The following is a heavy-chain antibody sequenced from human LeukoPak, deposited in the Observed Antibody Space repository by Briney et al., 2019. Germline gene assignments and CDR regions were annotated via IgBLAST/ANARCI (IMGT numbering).Heavy chain of an antibody. CDR1: GFTVSSNY. Sequence: GGSLRLSCAASGFTVSSNYMSWVRQAPGKGLEWVSVIYSGGSTYYADSVKGRFTISRDNSKNTLYLQMNSLRAEDTAVYYCAKDRMERSTVSYYFDYWGQGTLVTVSS. J-gene: IGHJ4*02. D-gene: IGHD1-1*01. CDR3: AKDRMERSTVSYYFDY. V-gene: IGHV3-66*01. CDR2: IYSGGST.